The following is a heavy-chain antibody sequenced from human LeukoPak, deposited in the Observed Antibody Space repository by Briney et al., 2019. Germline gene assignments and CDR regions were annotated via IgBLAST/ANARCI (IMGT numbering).Heavy chain of an antibody. CDR2: VHTTTTIAAGTT. J-gene: IGHJ4*02. D-gene: IGHD3-10*01. CDR1: GFTLIKFG. Sequence: QSGGSLRLSCTASGFTLIKFGLSWVRQAPGKGLEWVASVHTTTTIAAGTTFYADSVKGRFTISGDNAKNSLYLQMNSLRAEDTAVYYCARGGVRGVIISPFDYWGQGTLVTVSS. CDR3: ARGGVRGVIISPFDY. V-gene: IGHV3-48*04.